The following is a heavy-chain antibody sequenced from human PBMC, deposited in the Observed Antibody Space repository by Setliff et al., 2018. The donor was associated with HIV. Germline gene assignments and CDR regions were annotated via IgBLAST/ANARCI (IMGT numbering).Heavy chain of an antibody. V-gene: IGHV3-23*01. Sequence: PGGSLRLSCAASGFTFSYYAMSWVRQAPGKGLEWVSAISGGGGSTYYADSVKGRFTISRDNSKNTLYLQMNSLRAEDTALYYCAKERNPYDYDSRGPWFFDPWGQGTLVTVSS. CDR1: GFTFSYYA. J-gene: IGHJ5*02. D-gene: IGHD3-22*01. CDR3: AKERNPYDYDSRGPWFFDP. CDR2: ISGGGGST.